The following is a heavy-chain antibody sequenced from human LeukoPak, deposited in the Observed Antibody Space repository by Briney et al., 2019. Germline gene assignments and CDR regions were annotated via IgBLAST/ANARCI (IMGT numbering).Heavy chain of an antibody. CDR3: AKNGGSQCYSHLDS. Sequence: GGSLILSCAASGFTFSSYAMSWVRQAPGKGLEWVSGTSGSGGSTYYAGSVKGRFTISRDNYKNTLYLQMNSLRVEDTAVYYCAKNGGSQCYSHLDSWGQGTLVTVSS. V-gene: IGHV3-23*01. D-gene: IGHD2-15*01. CDR1: GFTFSSYA. J-gene: IGHJ4*02. CDR2: TSGSGGST.